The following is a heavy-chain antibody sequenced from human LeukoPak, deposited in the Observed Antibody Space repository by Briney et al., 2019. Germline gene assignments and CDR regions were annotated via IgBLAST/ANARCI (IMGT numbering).Heavy chain of an antibody. Sequence: SVKVSCKASGYTFTGYYIHWVRQAPGQGLEWMGRIIPILGIANYAQKFQGRVTITADKSTSTAYMELSSLRSEDTAVYYCARDPSVRFLEWLFYYYYGMDVWGQGTTVTVSS. CDR3: ARDPSVRFLEWLFYYYYGMDV. CDR2: IIPILGIA. V-gene: IGHV1-69*04. D-gene: IGHD3-3*01. J-gene: IGHJ6*02. CDR1: GYTFTGYY.